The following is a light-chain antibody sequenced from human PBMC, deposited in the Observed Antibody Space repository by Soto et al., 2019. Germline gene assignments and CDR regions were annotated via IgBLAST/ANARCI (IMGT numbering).Light chain of an antibody. CDR2: NNN. J-gene: IGLJ2*01. V-gene: IGLV1-44*01. Sequence: QSVLTQPPSASGTPGQRVSISCSGSSSNIGSNPVHWYQQLPGTAPKLLIHNNNQRPSGVPDRFSGSKSGTSASLAISGLQSEDEADYYCVSWDDILSGVLFGGGTKLTVL. CDR3: VSWDDILSGVL. CDR1: SSNIGSNP.